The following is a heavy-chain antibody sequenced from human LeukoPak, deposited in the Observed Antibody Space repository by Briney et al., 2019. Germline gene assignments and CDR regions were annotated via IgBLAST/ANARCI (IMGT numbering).Heavy chain of an antibody. V-gene: IGHV4-34*01. CDR2: INHSGST. Sequence: SETLSLTCAVSGGSFSGYYWSWVRQPPGKGLEWIVEINHSGSTNYNPSLKSRVTISVDTSKNQFSLKLSSVTAADTAVYYCARGTIVVVPASHYYYYYMDVWGKGTTVTVSS. CDR1: GGSFSGYY. D-gene: IGHD2-2*01. J-gene: IGHJ6*03. CDR3: ARGTIVVVPASHYYYYYMDV.